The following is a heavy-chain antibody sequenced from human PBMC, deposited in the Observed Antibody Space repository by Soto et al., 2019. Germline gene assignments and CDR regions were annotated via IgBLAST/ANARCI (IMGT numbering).Heavy chain of an antibody. CDR2: IYYLGST. J-gene: IGHJ5*02. CDR1: GGSMSEYF. V-gene: IGHV4-59*12. CDR3: ARGRSSSWYRYNWFDP. Sequence: SETLSLTCTVSGGSMSEYFWSWIRQSPGKGLEWIGYIYYLGSTDYNPSLKSRVTMSVDTSKNQFSLKLSSVTAADTAVYYCARGRSSSWYRYNWFDPWGQGTLVTVSS. D-gene: IGHD6-13*01.